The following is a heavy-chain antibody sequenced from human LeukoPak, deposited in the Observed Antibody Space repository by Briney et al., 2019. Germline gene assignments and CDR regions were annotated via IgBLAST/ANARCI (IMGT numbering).Heavy chain of an antibody. CDR1: GFTFSSYS. J-gene: IGHJ6*03. D-gene: IGHD2-15*01. CDR2: ISSSSSYI. V-gene: IGHV3-21*01. Sequence: NAGGSLRLSCAASGFTFSSYSMNWVRQAPGKGLEWVSSISSSSSYIYYADSVKGRFTISRDNAKNSLYLQMNSLRAEDTAVYYYARDGWYCSGGSCYYIYYYYMDVWGKGTTVTVSS. CDR3: ARDGWYCSGGSCYYIYYYYMDV.